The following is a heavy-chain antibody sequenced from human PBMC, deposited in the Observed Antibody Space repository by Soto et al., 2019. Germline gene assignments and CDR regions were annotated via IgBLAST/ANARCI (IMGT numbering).Heavy chain of an antibody. D-gene: IGHD6-25*01. J-gene: IGHJ2*01. CDR3: AGKQIAAAAAGLHHWYFYL. CDR2: IDHSGST. Sequence: QLQLQESGSGLVKPSQTLSLTCAVSGGSISSGGYSWSWIRQPPGKGLEWLGYIDHSGSTYYNPSLKSRVTISVDRSKNQFSLKLSSVTAADTAVYYCAGKQIAAAAAGLHHWYFYLWGRGSLVTVSS. V-gene: IGHV4-30-2*01. CDR1: GGSISSGGYS.